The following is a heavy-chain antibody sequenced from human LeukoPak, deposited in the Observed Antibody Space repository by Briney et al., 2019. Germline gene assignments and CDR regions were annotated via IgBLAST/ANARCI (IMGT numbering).Heavy chain of an antibody. D-gene: IGHD2-2*01. CDR1: GYTFTCYY. Sequence: ASVKVSCKASGYTFTCYYMHWVRQAPAQGLEWMGWINPNSGGTNYAQKFQGRVTMTRDTSISTAYMELSRLRSDDTAVYYCARVRSYVVVPAAIYAALPVPHYYMDVWGKGTTVTVSS. CDR2: INPNSGGT. J-gene: IGHJ6*03. V-gene: IGHV1-2*02. CDR3: ARVRSYVVVPAAIYAALPVPHYYMDV.